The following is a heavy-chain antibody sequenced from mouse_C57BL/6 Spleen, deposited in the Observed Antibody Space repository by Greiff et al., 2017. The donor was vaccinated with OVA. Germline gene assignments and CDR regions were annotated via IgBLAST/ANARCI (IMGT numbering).Heavy chain of an antibody. Sequence: QVQLKQSGPELVKPGASVKISCKASGYAFSSSWMNWVKQRPGQGLEWIGRIYPGDGDTNYNGKFKGKATLTADKSSSTAYMQLSSLTSEDSAVYFCARWGVTADMDYWGQGTSVTVSS. V-gene: IGHV1-82*01. CDR2: IYPGDGDT. D-gene: IGHD2-2*01. CDR3: ARWGVTADMDY. J-gene: IGHJ4*01. CDR1: GYAFSSSW.